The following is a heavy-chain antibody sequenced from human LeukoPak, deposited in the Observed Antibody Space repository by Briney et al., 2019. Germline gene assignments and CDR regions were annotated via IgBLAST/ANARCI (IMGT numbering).Heavy chain of an antibody. CDR1: GFTFTDYW. Sequence: PGGSLRLSCAASGFTFTDYWMHWVRQAPGKGLVWVSRSNSDESSTSYADSVKGRFTISRDNAKKTVYLQMNSLRVEGTAIYYCTRHYGTGFYGMDVWGQGTTVTVSS. D-gene: IGHD3-10*01. V-gene: IGHV3-74*01. CDR3: TRHYGTGFYGMDV. J-gene: IGHJ6*02. CDR2: SNSDESST.